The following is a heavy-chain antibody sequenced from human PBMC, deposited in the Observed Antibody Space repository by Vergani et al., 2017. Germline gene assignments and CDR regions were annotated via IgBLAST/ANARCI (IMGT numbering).Heavy chain of an antibody. CDR2: IYTSGTT. D-gene: IGHD5-12*01. CDR1: GGSITSGNYY. V-gene: IGHV4-61*02. J-gene: IGHJ5*02. Sequence: QVQLQESGPGLVKPSQTLTLTCTVSGGSITSGNYYWSWIRQPAGKGLEWIGRIYTSGTTNYNPSLKSRVTISVDTSKNQFSLKLSSVTAADTAVYYCARGFXGFGGYAGWDWFDPWGQGTLVTVSS. CDR3: ARGFXGFGGYAGWDWFDP.